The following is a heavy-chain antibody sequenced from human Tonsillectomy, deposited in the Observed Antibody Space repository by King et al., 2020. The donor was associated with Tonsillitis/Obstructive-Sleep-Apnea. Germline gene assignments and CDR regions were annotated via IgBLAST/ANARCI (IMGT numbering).Heavy chain of an antibody. CDR1: GESFSGHY. CDR3: ARRHSVTVVPFDY. CDR2: INHSGST. J-gene: IGHJ4*02. D-gene: IGHD1-20*01. Sequence: VQLQQWGAGPLKPSETLSLPCAVYGESFSGHYWSWIRQPPGKGLEWIGEINHSGSTNYNPSLKSRVSISVDTSKNQFSLNLRSVTAADTAVYYCARRHSVTVVPFDYWGQGTLVTVPS. V-gene: IGHV4-34*01.